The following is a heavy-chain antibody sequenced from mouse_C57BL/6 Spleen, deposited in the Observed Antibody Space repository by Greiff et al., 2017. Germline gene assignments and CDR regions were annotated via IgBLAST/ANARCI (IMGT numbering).Heavy chain of an antibody. CDR1: GYTFTSYW. CDR3: ARILRYYFDF. CDR2: IYPGSGST. Sequence: QVQLQQPGAELVKPGDSVKMSCKSSGYTFTSYWITWVKQRPGQGLEWTGDIYPGSGSTNYNEKFKSKATLTVDTSSRTAYMQLISLTSEDSAVYYCARILRYYFDFWGQGTTLTVSS. D-gene: IGHD1-1*01. J-gene: IGHJ2*01. V-gene: IGHV1-55*01.